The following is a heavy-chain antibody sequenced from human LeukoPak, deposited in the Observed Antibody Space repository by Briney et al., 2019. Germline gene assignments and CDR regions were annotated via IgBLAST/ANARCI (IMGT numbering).Heavy chain of an antibody. CDR1: GGTFSSYA. CDR2: IIPIFGTA. Sequence: SVKVSCXASGGTFSSYAISWVRQAPGQGLEWMGGIIPIFGTANYAQKFQGRVTITTDESTSTAYMELSSLRSEDTAVYYCASWGYYYDSSVGFDIWGQGTMVTVSS. CDR3: ASWGYYYDSSVGFDI. D-gene: IGHD3-22*01. V-gene: IGHV1-69*05. J-gene: IGHJ3*02.